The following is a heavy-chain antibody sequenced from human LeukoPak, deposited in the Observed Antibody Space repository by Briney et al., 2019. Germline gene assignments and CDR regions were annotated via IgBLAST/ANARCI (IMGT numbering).Heavy chain of an antibody. CDR1: GFTFPNYG. CDR2: IKQDGSEK. V-gene: IGHV3-7*01. CDR3: ARDTDSSSSLIDY. D-gene: IGHD6-6*01. J-gene: IGHJ4*02. Sequence: GGSLRLSCAASGFTFPNYGMNWVRQAPGKGLEWVANIKQDGSEKYYVDSVKGRFTISRDNAKNSLYLQMNSLRAEDTAVYYCARDTDSSSSLIDYWGQGTLVTVSS.